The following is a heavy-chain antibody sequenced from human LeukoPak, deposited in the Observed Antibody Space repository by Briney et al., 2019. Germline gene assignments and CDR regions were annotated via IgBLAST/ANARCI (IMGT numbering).Heavy chain of an antibody. CDR3: ARDRGSYPRLGHFDY. CDR1: GYSISSGYY. D-gene: IGHD1-26*01. V-gene: IGHV4-38-2*02. CDR2: IYHSGST. J-gene: IGHJ4*02. Sequence: SETLSLTCAVSGYSISSGYYWGWIRQPPGKGLEWIGSIYHSGSTYYNPSLKSRVTISVDTSKNQFSLKLSSVTAADTAVYYCARDRGSYPRLGHFDYWGQGTLVTVSS.